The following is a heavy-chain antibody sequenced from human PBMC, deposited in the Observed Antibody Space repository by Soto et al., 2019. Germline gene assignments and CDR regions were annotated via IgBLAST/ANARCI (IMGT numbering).Heavy chain of an antibody. CDR3: ARDYYDFWSGYPMENWFDP. D-gene: IGHD3-3*01. CDR2: IYYSGST. Sequence: SETLSLTCTVSGGSISSYYWNWIRQPPGKGLEWIGYIYYSGSTNYNPSLKSRVTISVDTSKNQFSLKLSSVTAADTAVYYCARDYYDFWSGYPMENWFDPWGQGTLVTVSS. CDR1: GGSISSYY. J-gene: IGHJ5*02. V-gene: IGHV4-59*01.